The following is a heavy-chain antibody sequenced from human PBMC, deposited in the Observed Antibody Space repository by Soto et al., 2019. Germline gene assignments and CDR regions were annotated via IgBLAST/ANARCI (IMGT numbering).Heavy chain of an antibody. D-gene: IGHD1-1*01. CDR2: INPKSGGT. V-gene: IGHV1-2*04. J-gene: IGHJ6*03. CDR3: PRGDSTDCSHCVGSLSYNLDLDD. CDR1: GYIFTDYH. Sequence: GYSVQASFTASGYIFTDYHIHWVRQAPGQGLECLGRINPKSGGTSTAQKFQGWVTMTTDTSISTASMELTRLTSEDTAIYYCPRGDSTDCSHCVGSLSYNLDLDDWGKGNT.